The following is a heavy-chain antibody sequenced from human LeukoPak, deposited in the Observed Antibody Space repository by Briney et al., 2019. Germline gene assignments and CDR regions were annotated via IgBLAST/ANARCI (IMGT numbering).Heavy chain of an antibody. V-gene: IGHV3-74*01. J-gene: IGHJ4*02. CDR2: INTDGTTT. CDR3: AKAYGDYGNY. Sequence: PGGSLRLSCTASKVTFSNYWMHWVRQAPGKGLVWVSRINTDGTTTNYADSVRGRFTISRDNAKNTLYLQMNSLRAEDTAVYYCAKAYGDYGNYWGQGTLVTVSS. CDR1: KVTFSNYW. D-gene: IGHD4-17*01.